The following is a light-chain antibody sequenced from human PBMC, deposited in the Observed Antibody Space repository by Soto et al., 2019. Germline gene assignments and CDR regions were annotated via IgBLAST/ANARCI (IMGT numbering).Light chain of an antibody. V-gene: IGLV2-8*01. CDR3: SSYAGSNNLV. J-gene: IGLJ3*02. CDR2: EVS. CDR1: SSDVGRYNY. Sequence: QSALTQPPSASGSPGQSVTISCTGTSSDVGRYNYVSWYQQHPGKAPKLMIYEVSKRPSGVPDRLSGSKSGYTASLTVSGLQAEDEADYYCSSYAGSNNLVFGGGTKLTVL.